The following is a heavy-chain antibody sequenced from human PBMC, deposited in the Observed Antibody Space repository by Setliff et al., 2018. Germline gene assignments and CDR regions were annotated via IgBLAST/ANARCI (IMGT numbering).Heavy chain of an antibody. CDR3: ARPKYYNFWSAYYFDY. CDR1: GGSFSTYY. V-gene: IGHV4-34*01. CDR2: INHSGST. Sequence: SETLSLTCAVYGGSFSTYYWIWIRQPPGKGPEWIGEINHSGSTNYNPSLKSRVTISVDTSKNQVSLKLSSVTAADTAVYYCARPKYYNFWSAYYFDYWGQGTLVTVSS. J-gene: IGHJ4*02. D-gene: IGHD3-3*01.